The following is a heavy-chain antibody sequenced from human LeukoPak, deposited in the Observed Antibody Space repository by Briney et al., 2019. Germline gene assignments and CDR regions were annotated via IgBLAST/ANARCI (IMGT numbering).Heavy chain of an antibody. V-gene: IGHV3-23*01. CDR1: GFTFSSYA. CDR3: AKLPRDYGDSSSEYYYYGMDV. Sequence: PGGSLRLSCAASGFTFSSYAMSWVRQAPGKGLEWVSAISGSGGSTYYADSVKGRFTISRDNSKNTLYLQMNSLRAEDTAVYYSAKLPRDYGDSSSEYYYYGMDVWGQGTTVTVSS. J-gene: IGHJ6*02. CDR2: ISGSGGST. D-gene: IGHD4-17*01.